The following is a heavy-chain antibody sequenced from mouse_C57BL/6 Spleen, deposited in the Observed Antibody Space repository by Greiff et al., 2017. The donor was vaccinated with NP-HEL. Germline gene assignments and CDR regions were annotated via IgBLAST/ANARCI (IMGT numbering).Heavy chain of an antibody. CDR1: GYAFSSSW. Sequence: VQLQQSGPELVKPGASVKISCKASGYAFSSSWMNWVKQRPGKGLEWIGRIYPGDGDTNYNGKFKGKATLTADKSSSTAYMQLSSLTSEDSAVYFCARSITTLFDYWGQGTTLTVSS. D-gene: IGHD2-4*01. V-gene: IGHV1-82*01. J-gene: IGHJ2*01. CDR2: IYPGDGDT. CDR3: ARSITTLFDY.